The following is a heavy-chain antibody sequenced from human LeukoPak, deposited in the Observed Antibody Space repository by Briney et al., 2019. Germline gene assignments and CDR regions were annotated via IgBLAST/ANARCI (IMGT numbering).Heavy chain of an antibody. Sequence: PGGSLRLSCAASGFTFSSYAMTWVRQAPGKGLEWVSTITSSNAPTNYADSVKGRFTISRDNSGHTLYLQMNSLRAEDTAIYYCAKSCGGDCYYCDYWGQGTLVTVSS. CDR2: ITSSNAPT. J-gene: IGHJ4*02. D-gene: IGHD2-21*02. CDR3: AKSCGGDCYYCDY. CDR1: GFTFSSYA. V-gene: IGHV3-23*01.